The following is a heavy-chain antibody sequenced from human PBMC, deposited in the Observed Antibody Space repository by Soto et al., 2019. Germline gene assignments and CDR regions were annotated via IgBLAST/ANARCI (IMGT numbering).Heavy chain of an antibody. V-gene: IGHV4-30-2*01. Sequence: QLQLQESGSGVVQPSQTLSLTCSVSGGSVSSGGYSWSWIRQPLGKGLEWIGYMYTSGRTSHNPSLKSRVTISIDRSRNQFSLRLTSVTAADTAVYYCVRDRGGGSVNYYVSMGMDVWGRGTTVTVSS. CDR3: VRDRGGGSVNYYVSMGMDV. CDR1: GGSVSSGGYS. CDR2: MYTSGRT. J-gene: IGHJ6*02. D-gene: IGHD3-10*01.